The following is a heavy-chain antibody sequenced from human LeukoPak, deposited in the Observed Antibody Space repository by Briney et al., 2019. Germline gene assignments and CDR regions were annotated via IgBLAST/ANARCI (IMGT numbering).Heavy chain of an antibody. J-gene: IGHJ4*02. CDR2: ISGSGGST. D-gene: IGHD6-19*01. CDR3: AKDSRSSGWYPEGGMYY. CDR1: GFTFSSYS. Sequence: GGSLRLSCAASGFTFSSYSMNWVRQAPGKGLEWVSAISGSGGSTYYADSVKGRFTISRDNSKNTLYLQMNSLRAEDTAVYYCAKDSRSSGWYPEGGMYYWGQGTLVTVSS. V-gene: IGHV3-23*01.